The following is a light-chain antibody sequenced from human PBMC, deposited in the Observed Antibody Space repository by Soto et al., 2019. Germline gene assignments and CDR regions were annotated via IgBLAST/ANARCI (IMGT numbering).Light chain of an antibody. V-gene: IGKV3-11*01. CDR2: DAS. CDR1: QSVSSY. Sequence: EIVLTQSPATLSLSPGERATLSCRASQSVSSYLAWCQQKPGQAPRLLIYDASNRATGIPARFCGSGSGTGFTLTVSCLGAEDFAVYYCQQRGNLPQTVGRGTDLDIK. J-gene: IGKJ2*01. CDR3: QQRGNLPQT.